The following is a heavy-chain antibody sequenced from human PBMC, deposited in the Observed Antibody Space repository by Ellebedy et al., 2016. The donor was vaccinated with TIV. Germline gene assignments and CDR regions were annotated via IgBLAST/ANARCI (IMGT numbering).Heavy chain of an antibody. CDR3: AREDYDSSGSNLYYFDY. CDR2: ISSGGST. Sequence: GESLKISCAASGFTVSSNYMSWVRQAPGKGLEWVSVISSGGSTYYADSVKGRFTISRDNSKNTLYLQMNSLRAEDTAVYYCAREDYDSSGSNLYYFDYWGQGTLVTVSS. CDR1: GFTVSSNY. V-gene: IGHV3-66*01. J-gene: IGHJ4*02. D-gene: IGHD3-22*01.